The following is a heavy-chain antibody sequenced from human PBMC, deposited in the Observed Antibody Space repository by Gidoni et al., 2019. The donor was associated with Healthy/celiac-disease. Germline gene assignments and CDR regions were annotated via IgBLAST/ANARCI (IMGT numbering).Heavy chain of an antibody. V-gene: IGHV3-23*01. Sequence: EVQLLESGGGLVQPGGSLRLSCAASGFTFSSYAMSWVRQAPGKGLEWVSAIRGSGGSTYYADSVKGRFTISRDNSKNTLYLQMNSLRAEDTAVYYCAKDLGSVGYRILFDYWGQGTLVTVSS. J-gene: IGHJ4*02. CDR2: IRGSGGST. CDR1: GFTFSSYA. CDR3: AKDLGSVGYRILFDY. D-gene: IGHD5-18*01.